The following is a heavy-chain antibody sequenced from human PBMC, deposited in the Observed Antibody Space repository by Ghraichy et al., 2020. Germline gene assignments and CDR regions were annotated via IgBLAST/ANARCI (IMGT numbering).Heavy chain of an antibody. CDR1: GGSVSSNNW. J-gene: IGHJ4*02. CDR2: IYHIGLT. CDR3: ARDRAGTL. V-gene: IGHV4/OR15-8*01. Sequence: QTLSLTCAVSGGSVSSNNWWNWVRQPPGKGLEWIREIYHIGLTNYNPSLKSRVTISVDKSKNQFSLKLTSMTAADTAVYYCARDRAGTLWGQGTLVTVSS.